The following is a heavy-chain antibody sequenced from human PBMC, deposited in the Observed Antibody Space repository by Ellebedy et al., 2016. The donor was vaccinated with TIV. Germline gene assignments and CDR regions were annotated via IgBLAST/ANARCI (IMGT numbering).Heavy chain of an antibody. CDR2: IIPIFGSA. CDR3: ARDPTKRSRWFDP. CDR1: GGTFSSYA. J-gene: IGHJ5*02. V-gene: IGHV1-69*13. Sequence: AASVKVSCKASGGTFSSYAISWVRQAPGQGLEWMGGIIPIFGSANYAQKFQDRVTITADESTSTAYMELSRLRSEDTAVYYCARDPTKRSRWFDPWGQGTLVTVSS.